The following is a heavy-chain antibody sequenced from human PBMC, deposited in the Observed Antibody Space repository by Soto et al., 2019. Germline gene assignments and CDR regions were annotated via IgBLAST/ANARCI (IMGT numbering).Heavy chain of an antibody. J-gene: IGHJ4*02. CDR1: GFAFNIYA. CDR2: ISHDGTNR. CDR3: ARSSGVPTPDFDY. D-gene: IGHD3-3*01. Sequence: GGSLRLSCAASGFAFNIYAIHWVRQAPGRGLEWVAVISHDGTNRYYTDSVRGRFTISRDNSKNTVYLEMDSLRADDTAVYYCARSSGVPTPDFDYWGQGTLVTVSS. V-gene: IGHV3-30-3*01.